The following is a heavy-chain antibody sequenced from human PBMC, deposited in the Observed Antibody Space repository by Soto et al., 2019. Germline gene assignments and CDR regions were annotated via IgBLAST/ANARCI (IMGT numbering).Heavy chain of an antibody. V-gene: IGHV1-24*01. CDR3: ATGFQVVVAATRDYFDY. CDR2: FDPEDGET. Sequence: ASVKVSCKVSGYTLTELSMHWVRQAPGKGLEWMGGFDPEDGETIYAQKFQGRVTMTEDTSTDTAYMELSSLGSEDTAVYYCATGFQVVVAATRDYFDYWGQGTLVTVSS. J-gene: IGHJ4*02. CDR1: GYTLTELS. D-gene: IGHD2-15*01.